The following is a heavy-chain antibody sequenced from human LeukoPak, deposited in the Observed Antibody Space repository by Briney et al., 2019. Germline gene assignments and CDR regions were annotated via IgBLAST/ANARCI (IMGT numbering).Heavy chain of an antibody. CDR3: ARDGRDGYYYYMDV. CDR1: GFTFSSYE. Sequence: GGSLRLSCAASGFTFSSYEMNWVRQAPGKGLEWVAFIRYDGSNKYYADSVKGRFTISRDNSKNTLYLQMNSLRAEDTAVYYCARDGRDGYYYYMDVWGKGTTVTVSS. J-gene: IGHJ6*03. V-gene: IGHV3-30*02. D-gene: IGHD1-26*01. CDR2: IRYDGSNK.